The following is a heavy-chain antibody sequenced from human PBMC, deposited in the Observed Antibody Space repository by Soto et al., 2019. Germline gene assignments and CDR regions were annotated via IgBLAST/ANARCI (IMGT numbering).Heavy chain of an antibody. Sequence: SETLSLTCAVYGGSLSGYYWSWIRQPPGKGLEWIGEINHSGSTNYNPSLKSRVTISVDTSKNQFSLKLSSVTAADTAVYYCASLRVVAANYYYYYMDVWGKGTTVTVSS. D-gene: IGHD2-15*01. CDR1: GGSLSGYY. CDR2: INHSGST. V-gene: IGHV4-34*01. J-gene: IGHJ6*03. CDR3: ASLRVVAANYYYYYMDV.